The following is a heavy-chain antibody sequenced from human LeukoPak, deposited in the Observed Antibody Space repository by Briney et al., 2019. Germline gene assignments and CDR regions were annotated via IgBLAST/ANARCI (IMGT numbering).Heavy chain of an antibody. V-gene: IGHV1-2*02. CDR1: GYTFTSYG. D-gene: IGHD3-22*01. Sequence: ASVKVSCKASGYTFTSYGISWVRQAPGQGLEWMGWINPNSGGTNYAQKFQGRVTMTRDTSISTAYMELSRLRSDDTAVYYCARNYYDSSGYYSLFDPWGQGTLVTVSS. CDR3: ARNYYDSSGYYSLFDP. J-gene: IGHJ5*02. CDR2: INPNSGGT.